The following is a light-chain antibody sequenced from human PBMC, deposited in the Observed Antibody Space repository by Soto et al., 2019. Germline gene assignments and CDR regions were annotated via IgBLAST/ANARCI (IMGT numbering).Light chain of an antibody. CDR2: GAS. V-gene: IGKV3-20*01. CDR3: QQYFTSPWA. Sequence: IVLTQSPATLSLSPWERATLSCRASPSVINSYLAWYQQKPGQAPRLLIYGASSGVTGIPDRFSGGGSGTDFTLTISRLEPEDFAVYYCQQYFTSPWAFGQGTKVDIK. J-gene: IGKJ1*01. CDR1: PSVINSY.